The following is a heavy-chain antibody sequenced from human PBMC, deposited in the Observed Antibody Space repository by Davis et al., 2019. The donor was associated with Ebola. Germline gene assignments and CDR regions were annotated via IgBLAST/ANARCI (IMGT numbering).Heavy chain of an antibody. V-gene: IGHV5-10-1*01. CDR2: IDPSDSNV. D-gene: IGHD2/OR15-2a*01. CDR3: ARADYWGAYMDV. Sequence: PGGSLRLSCRGSGYDFSIYRITWVRQMPGKGLEWMGRIDPSDSNVSYSPSLQGHVTISVDRSIRTAYLQWSSLKASDTAMYYCARADYWGAYMDVWGEGTTVTVSS. CDR1: GYDFSIYR. J-gene: IGHJ6*02.